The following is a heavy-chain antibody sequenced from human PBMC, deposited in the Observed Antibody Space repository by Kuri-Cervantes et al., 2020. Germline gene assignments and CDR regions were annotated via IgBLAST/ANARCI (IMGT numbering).Heavy chain of an antibody. CDR2: IYHSGST. J-gene: IGHJ3*02. CDR3: AREDGYELDAFDI. Sequence: LSLTCAVSGGSISSSNWWSWVRQPPGKGLEWIGEIYHSGSTCYNPSLKSRVTISVDRSKNQFSLKLSSVTAADTAVYYCAREDGYELDAFDIWGQGTMVTVSS. CDR1: GGSISSSNW. V-gene: IGHV4-4*02. D-gene: IGHD5-12*01.